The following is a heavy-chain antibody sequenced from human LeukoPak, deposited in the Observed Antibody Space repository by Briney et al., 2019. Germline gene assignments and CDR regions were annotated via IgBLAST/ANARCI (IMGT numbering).Heavy chain of an antibody. CDR2: IYPGDSDT. D-gene: IGHD6-19*01. V-gene: IGHV5-51*01. J-gene: IGHJ4*02. CDR3: ARLGQYASSWSYLDI. CDR1: GYSFTSYW. Sequence: HGESLKISCKGSGYSFTSYWIGWVRQMPGKGLEWMGIIYPGDSDTRYSPSFEGQVTISVDKSMNTAYLQWRSLKASDTAMYYCARLGQYASSWSYLDIWGQGTLVTVSS.